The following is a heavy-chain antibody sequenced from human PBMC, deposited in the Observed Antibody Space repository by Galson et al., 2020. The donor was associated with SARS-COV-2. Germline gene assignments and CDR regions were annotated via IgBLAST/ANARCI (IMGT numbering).Heavy chain of an antibody. V-gene: IGHV3-43D*04. CDR3: ALERDAFDI. Sequence: GSLKISCAASGFTFDDYAMHWVRQAPGKGLEWVSLISWDGGSTYYADSVKGRFTISRDNSKNSLYLQMNSLRAEDTALYYCALERDAFDIWGQGTMVTVSS. J-gene: IGHJ3*02. CDR1: GFTFDDYA. D-gene: IGHD1-1*01. CDR2: ISWDGGST.